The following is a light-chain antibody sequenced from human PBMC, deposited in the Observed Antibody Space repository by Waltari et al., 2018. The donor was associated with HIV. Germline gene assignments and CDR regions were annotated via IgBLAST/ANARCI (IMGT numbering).Light chain of an antibody. Sequence: SYDLTQPPSVSVSPGQTARIACSGDELPKHYSYWYQQRPGQAPVLLIYKDNERHSGIPERFSGSSTGTTVTLTITGVQADDEADDGCQSADSSGAWVFGGGTKLTVL. CDR2: KDN. J-gene: IGLJ3*02. CDR1: ELPKHY. CDR3: QSADSSGAWV. V-gene: IGLV3-25*03.